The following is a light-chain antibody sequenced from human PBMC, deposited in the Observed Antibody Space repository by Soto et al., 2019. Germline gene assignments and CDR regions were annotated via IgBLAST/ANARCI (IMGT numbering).Light chain of an antibody. CDR1: SSDVGNYKY. J-gene: IGLJ3*02. CDR2: EVS. Sequence: QSALTQSPSASGSPGQSVTISCTGTSSDVGNYKYVSWYQQHPGKAPKLMIYEVSKRPSGVPDRFSGSKSGNTAYLTVSGLQVGDEADYYCSSYAGSNLWVFGGGTKLTVL. CDR3: SSYAGSNLWV. V-gene: IGLV2-8*01.